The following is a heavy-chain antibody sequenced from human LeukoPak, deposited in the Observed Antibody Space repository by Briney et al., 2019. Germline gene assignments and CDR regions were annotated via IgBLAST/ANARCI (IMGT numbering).Heavy chain of an antibody. Sequence: SVKVSCKAYGGTFSNYAINWIRQAPGPGLEWMGGIIPIFGTANYAQKFQGRVTITADESTSTVYMELNSLKSEDTAVYYCARGWDYDSGGRPTAYVYWGQGTLVTVSS. CDR1: GGTFSNYA. V-gene: IGHV1-69*13. D-gene: IGHD3-22*01. J-gene: IGHJ4*02. CDR3: ARGWDYDSGGRPTAYVY. CDR2: IIPIFGTA.